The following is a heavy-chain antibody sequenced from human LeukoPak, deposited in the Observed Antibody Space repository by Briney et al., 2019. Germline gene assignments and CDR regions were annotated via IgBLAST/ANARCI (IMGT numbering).Heavy chain of an antibody. V-gene: IGHV3-30*03. CDR3: ARPSDHYYYYFYMDV. CDR2: ISYDGNKK. J-gene: IGHJ6*03. CDR1: GFIFSSYW. Sequence: GGSLRLSCAASGFIFSSYWMSWVRQAPGKGLEWVAFISYDGNKKDYADSVKGRFTISRDNSENTLYLQMNSLRIEDAGVYYCARPSDHYYYYFYMDVWGQGTTVTVSS.